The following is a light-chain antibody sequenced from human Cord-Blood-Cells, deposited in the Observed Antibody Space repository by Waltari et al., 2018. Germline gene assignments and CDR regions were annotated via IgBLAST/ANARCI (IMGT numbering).Light chain of an antibody. V-gene: IGKV3-20*01. CDR2: GAS. J-gene: IGKJ1*01. Sequence: EIVLTHSPRTLSLSPGERATLSCRASQSVSSSYLAWYQQKPGQAPRLLIYGASSRATGIPDRFSGSGSGTDFTLTISRLEPEDFAVYYCQQYGSSPRTFGQGTKVEIK. CDR3: QQYGSSPRT. CDR1: QSVSSSY.